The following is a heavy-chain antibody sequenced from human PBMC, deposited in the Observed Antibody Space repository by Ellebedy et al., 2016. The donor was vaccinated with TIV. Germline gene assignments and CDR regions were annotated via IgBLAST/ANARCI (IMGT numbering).Heavy chain of an antibody. CDR2: IYSSGKN. CDR1: SDSITSYF. D-gene: IGHD3-10*01. Sequence: SETLSLXXSVSSDSITSYFWGWIRQSAGKGLEWFGHIYSSGKNNYNPSLKSRVTMSLDTSKNQFSLNLTSVTAADTAVYYCARGIIGVDYWGQGILVTVSS. J-gene: IGHJ4*02. CDR3: ARGIIGVDY. V-gene: IGHV4-4*07.